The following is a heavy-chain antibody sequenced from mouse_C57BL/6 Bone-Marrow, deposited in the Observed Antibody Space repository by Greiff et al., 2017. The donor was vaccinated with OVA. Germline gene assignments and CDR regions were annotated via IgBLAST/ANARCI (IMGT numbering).Heavy chain of an antibody. D-gene: IGHD1-1*01. CDR2: IRNKPNGSTT. Sequence: EVKVVESGGGLVQPGDSLSLSCAASGFTFTNYYMRWVRQPPGKALEWLAFIRNKPNGSTTEYSASVKGRFTISRDNSQSILYLQMNALRAEDSATYYCARYKGRVAVDYFDYWGQGTALTVSS. CDR3: ARYKGRVAVDYFDY. CDR1: GFTFTNYY. J-gene: IGHJ2*01. V-gene: IGHV7-3*01.